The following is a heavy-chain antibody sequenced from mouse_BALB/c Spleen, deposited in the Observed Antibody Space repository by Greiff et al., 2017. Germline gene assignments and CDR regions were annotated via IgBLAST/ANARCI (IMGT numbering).Heavy chain of an antibody. Sequence: EVKLVESGGGLVKPGGSLKLSCAASGFTFSSYTMSWVRQTPEKRLEWVATISSGGSYTYYPDSVKGRFTISRDNAKNTLYLQMSSLKSEDTAMYYCTRDVDDYDDADFDYWGQGTTLTVSS. D-gene: IGHD2-4*01. CDR2: ISSGGSYT. CDR1: GFTFSSYT. CDR3: TRDVDDYDDADFDY. J-gene: IGHJ2*01. V-gene: IGHV5-6-4*01.